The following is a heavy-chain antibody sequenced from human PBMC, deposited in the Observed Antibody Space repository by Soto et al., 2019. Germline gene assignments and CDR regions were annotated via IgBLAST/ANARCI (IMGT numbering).Heavy chain of an antibody. CDR3: ARGRYSGYGYFDY. V-gene: IGHV1-2*04. CDR1: GYTFTGYY. Sequence: SVKVSCKASGYTFTGYYMHWVRQAPGQGLEWMGWINPNSGGTNYAQKFQGWVTMTRDTSISTAYMELSRLRSDDTAVYYCARGRYSGYGYFDYWGQGTLVTVSS. CDR2: INPNSGGT. J-gene: IGHJ4*02. D-gene: IGHD5-12*01.